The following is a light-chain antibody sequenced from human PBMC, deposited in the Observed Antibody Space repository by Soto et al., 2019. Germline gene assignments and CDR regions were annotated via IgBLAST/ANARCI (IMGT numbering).Light chain of an antibody. CDR1: ISNIESNF. V-gene: IGLV1-51*01. CDR3: GTWDTSLRAWV. Sequence: QAVLTQPPSVSAAPGQKVTISCSGSISNIESNFVSWYQQFPGSAPKLLIYDNNKRSSGIPDRFSGSKSGASATLGITGLQTGEWADYYCGTWDTSLRAWVFGEGTKVTVL. J-gene: IGLJ3*02. CDR2: DNN.